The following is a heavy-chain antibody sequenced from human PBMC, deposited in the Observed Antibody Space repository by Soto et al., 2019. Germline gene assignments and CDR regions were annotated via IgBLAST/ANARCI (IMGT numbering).Heavy chain of an antibody. Sequence: GASLKISCKGSGYRLTNYWIGWVRQMPGKGLEWMGIIYPGDSDTKYSPSFRGQVIISADKSIGTAYMQWNSLKASATAMYFCATISYFDSNGAFDHWGQGTLVTFSS. D-gene: IGHD3-22*01. J-gene: IGHJ4*02. V-gene: IGHV5-51*01. CDR1: GYRLTNYW. CDR3: ATISYFDSNGAFDH. CDR2: IYPGDSDT.